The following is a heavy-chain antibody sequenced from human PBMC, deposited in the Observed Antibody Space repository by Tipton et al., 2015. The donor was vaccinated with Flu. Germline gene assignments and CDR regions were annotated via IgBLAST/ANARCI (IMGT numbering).Heavy chain of an antibody. CDR1: GDSIGYPYY. D-gene: IGHD3-10*01. CDR2: IHRSGNT. J-gene: IGHJ5*02. CDR3: ARDRGFSNWFDP. Sequence: TLSLTCSVSGDSIGYPYYWGWIRQAPGKGLEWIGNIHRSGNTYHNPSLKSRVTMSVDSSKNQFSLRLNSVTAADTAVYYCARDRGFSNWFDPWGQGTLVTVSS. V-gene: IGHV4-38-2*02.